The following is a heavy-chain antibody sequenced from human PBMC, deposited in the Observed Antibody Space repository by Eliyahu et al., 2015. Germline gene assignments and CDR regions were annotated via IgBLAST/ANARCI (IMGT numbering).Heavy chain of an antibody. CDR2: ISGSGGST. V-gene: IGHV3-23*04. CDR1: GFTFSSYA. CDR3: AKETTPYCSSTSCPDDY. D-gene: IGHD2-2*01. Sequence: EVQLVESGGGLVQPGGSLRLSCAASGFTFSSYAMSWVRQAPGKGLEWVSAISGSGGSTYYADSVKGRFTISRDNSKNTLYLQMNSLRAEDTAVYYCAKETTPYCSSTSCPDDYWGQGTLVTVSS. J-gene: IGHJ4*02.